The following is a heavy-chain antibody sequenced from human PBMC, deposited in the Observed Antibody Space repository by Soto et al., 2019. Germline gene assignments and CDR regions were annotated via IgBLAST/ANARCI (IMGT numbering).Heavy chain of an antibody. V-gene: IGHV1-69*01. Sequence: QVQLVQSGAEVKKPGSSVKVACKASGGIFSNYVLNWVRQAPGQGLEWMGGIIPIFGTGNYAQKFQGRVTITSYESTATASMELRGLRSEDTAFYYWARRYYNSSGYFDYWGQGTLVIVSS. CDR1: GGIFSNYV. CDR3: ARRYYNSSGYFDY. D-gene: IGHD3-22*01. CDR2: IIPIFGTG. J-gene: IGHJ4*02.